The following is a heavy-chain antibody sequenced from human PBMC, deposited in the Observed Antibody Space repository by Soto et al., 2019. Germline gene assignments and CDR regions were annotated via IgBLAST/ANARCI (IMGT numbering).Heavy chain of an antibody. D-gene: IGHD6-13*01. J-gene: IGHJ4*02. Sequence: GGSLRLSCAASGFTFSSYAMSWVRQAPGKGLEWVSVIYSGGSTYYADSVKGRFTISRDNSKNTLYLQMNSLRAEDTAVYYCARGGCIAAIDSNYYFDYWGQGTLVTVSS. CDR2: IYSGGST. CDR3: ARGGCIAAIDSNYYFDY. CDR1: GFTFSSYA. V-gene: IGHV3-66*01.